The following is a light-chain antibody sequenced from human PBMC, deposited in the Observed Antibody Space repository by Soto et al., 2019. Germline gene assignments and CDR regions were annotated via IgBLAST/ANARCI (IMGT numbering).Light chain of an antibody. Sequence: QSALTQPASVSGSPGQSITISCTGTSSDVGVYNYVSWYQQHPGKAPKLIIYEVIHRPSGVSNRFSGSKSGNTASLTISGLQAEDEAGYYCSSYTSASTLLVFGTGTKLTVL. V-gene: IGLV2-14*01. CDR3: SSYTSASTLLV. CDR1: SSDVGVYNY. J-gene: IGLJ1*01. CDR2: EVI.